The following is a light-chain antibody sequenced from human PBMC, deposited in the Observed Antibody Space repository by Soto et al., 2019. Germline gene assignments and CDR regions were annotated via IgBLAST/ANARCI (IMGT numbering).Light chain of an antibody. CDR1: QSVSTF. CDR3: QQYGSSPWT. Sequence: EIVLTQSPATLSLSPGERATLSCRASQSVSTFLAWYQQKPGQVPRLLISEASNRATGIPPRFSGSGSGTDFTLTISRLEPEDFAVYYCQQYGSSPWTFGQGTKVDIK. V-gene: IGKV3-20*01. CDR2: EAS. J-gene: IGKJ1*01.